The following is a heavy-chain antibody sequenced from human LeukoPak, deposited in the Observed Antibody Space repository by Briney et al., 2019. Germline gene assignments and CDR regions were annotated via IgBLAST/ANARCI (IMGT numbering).Heavy chain of an antibody. Sequence: GGSLRLSCAASGFTFSSYAMSWVRQAPGKGLEWVSAISGSGGSTYYADSVKGRFTISRDNSKNTLCLQMNSLRAEDTAVYYCAKWWELPPYYFDYWGQGTLVTVSS. D-gene: IGHD1-26*01. CDR3: AKWWELPPYYFDY. CDR2: ISGSGGST. J-gene: IGHJ4*02. V-gene: IGHV3-23*01. CDR1: GFTFSSYA.